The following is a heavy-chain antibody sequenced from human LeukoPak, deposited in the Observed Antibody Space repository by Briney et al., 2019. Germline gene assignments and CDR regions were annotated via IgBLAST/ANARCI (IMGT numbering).Heavy chain of an antibody. CDR1: GFTFSDYY. Sequence: GGSLRLSCAASGFTFSDYYVSWIRQAPGKGLEWVSYISSSSSYTNYADSVKGRFTISRDNAKNSLYLQMNSLRAEDTAVYYCARGRDGDFPPDYWGQGTLVTVSS. V-gene: IGHV3-11*06. J-gene: IGHJ4*02. CDR3: ARGRDGDFPPDY. CDR2: ISSSSSYT. D-gene: IGHD4-17*01.